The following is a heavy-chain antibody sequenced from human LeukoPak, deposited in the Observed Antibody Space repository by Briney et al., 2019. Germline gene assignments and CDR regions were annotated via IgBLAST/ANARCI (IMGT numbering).Heavy chain of an antibody. CDR1: GGSISSYY. J-gene: IGHJ3*02. CDR2: IYYSGST. Sequence: PSETLSLTCTVSGGSISSYYWIWIRQPPGKGLEWIGYIYYSGSTNYNPSLKSRVTISVDTSKNQFSLKLSSVTAADTAVYYCARSYYYDSSGYSGAFDIWGQGTMVTVSS. CDR3: ARSYYYDSSGYSGAFDI. V-gene: IGHV4-59*08. D-gene: IGHD3-22*01.